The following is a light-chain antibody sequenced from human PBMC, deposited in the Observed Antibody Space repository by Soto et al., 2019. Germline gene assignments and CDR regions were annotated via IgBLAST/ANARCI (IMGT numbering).Light chain of an antibody. CDR1: SSDVGRYNY. J-gene: IGLJ1*01. CDR3: CSYAGGYIFV. CDR2: DVT. Sequence: QSAVTQPRSVSGSPGQSVTISCTGTSSDVGRYNYVSRYQQHPGKAPKLIIYDVTKRPSGVPDRFSGSKSGNTASLTISGLQAEDEVDYYCCSYAGGYIFVFGTGTKVTVL. V-gene: IGLV2-11*01.